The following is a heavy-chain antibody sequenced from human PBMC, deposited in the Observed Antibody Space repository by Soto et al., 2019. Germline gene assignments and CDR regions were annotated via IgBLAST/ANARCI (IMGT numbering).Heavy chain of an antibody. V-gene: IGHV6-1*01. Sequence: SQTLSLTCAISGDSVSSNSAAWNWIRQSPSRGLEWLGRTYYRSKWYNDYAVSVKSRITINPDTSKNQFSLQLNSVTPEDTAVYYCARYQGITIFGVVIILSMDVWGQGTTVTVSS. CDR3: ARYQGITIFGVVIILSMDV. CDR1: GDSVSSNSAA. J-gene: IGHJ6*02. CDR2: TYYRSKWYN. D-gene: IGHD3-3*01.